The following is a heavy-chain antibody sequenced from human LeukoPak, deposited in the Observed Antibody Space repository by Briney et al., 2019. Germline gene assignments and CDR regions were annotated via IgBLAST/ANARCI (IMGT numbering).Heavy chain of an antibody. CDR2: ISYDGSNK. CDR3: ATDYYDSSGPNGDAFDI. CDR1: GFTFSSYA. D-gene: IGHD3-22*01. J-gene: IGHJ3*02. Sequence: GGSLRLSCAASGFTFSSYAMHWVRQAPGKGLEWVAVISYDGSNKYYADSVKGRFTISRDNSKNTLYLQMNSLRAEDTAVYYCATDYYDSSGPNGDAFDIWGQGTMVTVSS. V-gene: IGHV3-30*04.